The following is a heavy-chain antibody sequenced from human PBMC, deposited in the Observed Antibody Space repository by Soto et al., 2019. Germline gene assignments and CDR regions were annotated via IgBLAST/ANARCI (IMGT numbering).Heavy chain of an antibody. J-gene: IGHJ4*02. CDR3: AAPNQYYFDY. CDR1: GASISSGGYY. D-gene: IGHD2-8*01. Sequence: SETLSLTCTVSGASISSGGYYLSWIRQHPGKGLEWIGYIYYSGSTYYNPSLKSRVTISVDTSKNQFSLKLSSVTAADTAVYYCAAPNQYYFDYWGQGTLVTVSS. V-gene: IGHV4-31*03. CDR2: IYYSGST.